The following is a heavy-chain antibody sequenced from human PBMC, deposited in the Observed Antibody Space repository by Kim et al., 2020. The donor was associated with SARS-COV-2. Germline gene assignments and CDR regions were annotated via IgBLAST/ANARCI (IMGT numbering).Heavy chain of an antibody. CDR1: GYTFTSYA. CDR3: ARAGGTGGVIVLFDY. Sequence: ASVKVSCKASGYTFTSYAMHWVRQAPGQRLEWMGWINAGNGNTKYSQKFQGRVTITRDTSASTAYMELSSLRSEDTAVYYCARAGGTGGVIVLFDYWGQGTLVTVSS. CDR2: INAGNGNT. D-gene: IGHD3-16*02. J-gene: IGHJ4*02. V-gene: IGHV1-3*01.